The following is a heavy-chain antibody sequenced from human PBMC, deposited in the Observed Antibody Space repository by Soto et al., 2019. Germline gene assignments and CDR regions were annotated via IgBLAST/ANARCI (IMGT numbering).Heavy chain of an antibody. D-gene: IGHD2-2*01. V-gene: IGHV3-30*18. Sequence: PGGSLRLSCAASGFTFSSYGMHWVRQAPGKGLEWVAVISYDGSNKYYADSVKGRFTISRDNSKNTLYLQMNSLRAEDTAVYYCAKDMRSYCTTTCCYFMDVWGQGTTVTVSS. CDR3: AKDMRSYCTTTCCYFMDV. CDR1: GFTFSSYG. J-gene: IGHJ6*02. CDR2: ISYDGSNK.